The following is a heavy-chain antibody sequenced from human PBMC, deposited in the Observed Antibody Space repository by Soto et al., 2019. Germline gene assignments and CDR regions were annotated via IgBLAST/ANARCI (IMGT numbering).Heavy chain of an antibody. V-gene: IGHV1-69*01. J-gene: IGHJ4*02. CDR3: ARDGTIQMANFDF. Sequence: QVLLMQSGAEVKKPGSSVKVSCTSSGGPFSSYGISWVRQVPGQGLEWLGAIIPLFGTPRYARKFQDRLTISADESTITAYMELSSLTSEDTAMYFCARDGTIQMANFDFWGQGTLVTVSS. CDR2: IIPLFGTP. D-gene: IGHD1-1*01. CDR1: GGPFSSYG.